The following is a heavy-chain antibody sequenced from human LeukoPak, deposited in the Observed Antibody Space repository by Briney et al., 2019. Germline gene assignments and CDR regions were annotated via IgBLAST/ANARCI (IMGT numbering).Heavy chain of an antibody. V-gene: IGHV4-59*04. CDR2: IYYSGST. Sequence: SETLSLTCTVSGGSISSYYWSWIRQPPGKALEWIGYIYYSGSTYYNPSLKSRVTISVDTSKNQFSLKLSSVTAADTAVYYCAHSQYYDYVWGSYRPFDYWGQGTLVTVSS. D-gene: IGHD3-16*02. CDR3: AHSQYYDYVWGSYRPFDY. CDR1: GGSISSYY. J-gene: IGHJ4*02.